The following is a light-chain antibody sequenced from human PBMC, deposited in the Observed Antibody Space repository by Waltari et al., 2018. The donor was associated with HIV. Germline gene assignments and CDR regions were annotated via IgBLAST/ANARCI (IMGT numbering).Light chain of an antibody. CDR3: CSYAGSYFVV. CDR1: SSAVVAYNF. J-gene: IGLJ2*01. CDR2: DVS. V-gene: IGLV2-11*01. Sequence: QSALTQPRSVSGSPGPSATLSCPGTSSAVVAYNFVPWYQQNPGKATNLMSYDVSKRPSGVPDRFAGSKSGNTASLTISGLQGEDEADYYCCSYAGSYFVVFGGGTTLTVL.